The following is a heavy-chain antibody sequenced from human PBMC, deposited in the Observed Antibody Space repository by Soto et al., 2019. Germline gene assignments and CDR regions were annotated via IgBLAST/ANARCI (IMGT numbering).Heavy chain of an antibody. D-gene: IGHD6-13*01. CDR2: IFSNDEK. V-gene: IGHV2-26*04. CDR1: GFSLSNAGLG. Sequence: QVTVKESGPVLVKPTETLTLTCTVSGFSLSNAGLGVSWIRQPPGKALEWLAHIFSNDEKSYSTSLKSRLTIPKDTSKSQVVLTMTNMDPGDTATYYCASTYTTSWYWFDPWGQGTLVTVSS. CDR3: ASTYTTSWYWFDP. J-gene: IGHJ5*02.